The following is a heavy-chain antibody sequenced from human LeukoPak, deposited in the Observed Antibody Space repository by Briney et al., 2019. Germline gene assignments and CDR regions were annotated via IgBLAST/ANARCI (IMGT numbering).Heavy chain of an antibody. CDR3: ARVEKAVAGTSVYYYGMDV. D-gene: IGHD6-19*01. J-gene: IGHJ6*02. CDR1: GYTFTSYA. Sequence: ASVKVSCKASGYTFTSYAISWVRQAPGQGLEWMGGIIPIFGTANYAQKFQGRVTITADESTSTAYMELSSLRSEDTAVYYCARVEKAVAGTSVYYYGMDVWGQGTTVTVSS. V-gene: IGHV1-69*13. CDR2: IIPIFGTA.